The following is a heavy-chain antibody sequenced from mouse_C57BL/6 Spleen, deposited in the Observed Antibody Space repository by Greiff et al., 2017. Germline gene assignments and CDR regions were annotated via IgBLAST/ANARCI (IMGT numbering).Heavy chain of an antibody. Sequence: QVQLQQSGAELVKPGASVKLSCKASGYTFTSYWMHWVKQRPGQGLEWIGMIHPNSGSTNYNEKFKNKATLTVDKSSSTAYMQLSSLPSEDSAVYYCASPFATVVDDAMNYWGQGTSVTVSS. CDR1: GYTFTSYW. CDR2: IHPNSGST. V-gene: IGHV1-64*01. J-gene: IGHJ4*01. D-gene: IGHD1-1*01. CDR3: ASPFATVVDDAMNY.